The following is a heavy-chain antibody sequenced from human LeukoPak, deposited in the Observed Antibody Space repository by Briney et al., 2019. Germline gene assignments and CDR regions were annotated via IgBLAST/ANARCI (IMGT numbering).Heavy chain of an antibody. D-gene: IGHD3-10*01. Sequence: GGSLRLSCAASGFTFSSYGMHWVRQAPGKGLEWVAVIWYDGSNKYYADSGKGRFTISRDNSKNTLYLQMNSLRAEDTAVYYCAKASGSYYHHHFDYWGQGTLVTVSS. CDR3: AKASGSYYHHHFDY. CDR1: GFTFSSYG. J-gene: IGHJ4*02. CDR2: IWYDGSNK. V-gene: IGHV3-33*06.